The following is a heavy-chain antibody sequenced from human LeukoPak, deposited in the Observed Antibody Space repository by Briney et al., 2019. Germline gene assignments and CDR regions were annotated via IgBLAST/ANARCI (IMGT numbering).Heavy chain of an antibody. D-gene: IGHD4-23*01. V-gene: IGHV3-23*01. CDR3: AKAGGGNSRYYFDY. J-gene: IGHJ4*02. CDR1: GFTFSSYT. CDR2: ISGSGGST. Sequence: PGGSLRLSCAASGFTFSSYTMSWVRQAPGKGLEWVSAISGSGGSTYYADSVKGRFTISRDNSKNTLYLQMNSLRAEDTAVYYCAKAGGGNSRYYFDYWGQGTLVTVSS.